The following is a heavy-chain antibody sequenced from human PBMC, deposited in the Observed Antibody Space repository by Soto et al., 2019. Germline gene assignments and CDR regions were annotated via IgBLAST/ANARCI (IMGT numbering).Heavy chain of an antibody. V-gene: IGHV4-30-4*01. CDR2: IYYSGST. Sequence: QVPLQESGPGLVKPSQTLSLTCTVSGGSISSGDYYWSWIRQPPGKGLEWIGYIYYSGSTYYNPSLKSRVTISVDTSKNQFSLKLSSVTAADTAVYYCARGYGDYPSDYYYYGMDVWGQGTTVTVSS. CDR3: ARGYGDYPSDYYYYGMDV. D-gene: IGHD4-17*01. J-gene: IGHJ6*02. CDR1: GGSISSGDYY.